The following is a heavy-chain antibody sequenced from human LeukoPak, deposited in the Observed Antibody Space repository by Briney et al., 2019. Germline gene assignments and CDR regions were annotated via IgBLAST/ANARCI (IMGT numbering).Heavy chain of an antibody. Sequence: GGSLRLSCAASGFTFSSYWMSWVRQAPGKGLEWVANIKQDGSEKYYVDSVKGRFTISRDNAKNSLYLQMNSLRAEDTAVYYCAKDREEWLRPADFDYWGQGTLVTVSS. CDR2: IKQDGSEK. J-gene: IGHJ4*02. V-gene: IGHV3-7*03. CDR3: AKDREEWLRPADFDY. D-gene: IGHD5-12*01. CDR1: GFTFSSYW.